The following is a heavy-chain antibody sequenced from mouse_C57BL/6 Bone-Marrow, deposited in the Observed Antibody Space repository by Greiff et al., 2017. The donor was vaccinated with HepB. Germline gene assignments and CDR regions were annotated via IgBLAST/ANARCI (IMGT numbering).Heavy chain of an antibody. CDR2: ISSGGSYT. Sequence: EVKLMESGGDLVKPGGSLKLSCAASGFTFSSYGMSWVRQTPDKRLEWVATISSGGSYTYYPDSVKGRFTISRDNAKNTLYLQMSSLKSEDTAMYYCARQRDFAYWGQGTLVTVSA. CDR3: ARQRDFAY. D-gene: IGHD3-3*01. J-gene: IGHJ3*01. CDR1: GFTFSSYG. V-gene: IGHV5-6*01.